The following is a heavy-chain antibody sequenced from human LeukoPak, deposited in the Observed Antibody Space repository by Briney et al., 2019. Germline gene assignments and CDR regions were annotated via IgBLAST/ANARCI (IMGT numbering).Heavy chain of an antibody. Sequence: KPSETLSLTCTVSGGSISSYYWSWIRQPPGKGLEWIGYIYYSGSTNYNPSLKSRVTISVGTSKNQFSLKLSSVTAADTAVYYCARVGSYYDSSGYLYFDYWGQGTLVTVSS. CDR3: ARVGSYYDSSGYLYFDY. CDR2: IYYSGST. V-gene: IGHV4-59*01. D-gene: IGHD3-22*01. J-gene: IGHJ4*02. CDR1: GGSISSYY.